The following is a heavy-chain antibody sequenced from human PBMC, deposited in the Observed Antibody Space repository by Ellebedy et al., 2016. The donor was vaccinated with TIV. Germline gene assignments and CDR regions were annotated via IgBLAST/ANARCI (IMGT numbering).Heavy chain of an antibody. V-gene: IGHV1-69*04. Sequence: ASVKVSCKASGGTLSSRAIHWVRQAPGQGLEWMGRIIPILGRPDYAQSFQGRVTINADKSTGTPYLELSSLRSEDTAVYYCARGFDGSGSYYYYGMDVWGQGTTVTVSS. CDR1: GGTLSSRA. CDR2: IIPILGRP. CDR3: ARGFDGSGSYYYYGMDV. J-gene: IGHJ6*02. D-gene: IGHD3-10*01.